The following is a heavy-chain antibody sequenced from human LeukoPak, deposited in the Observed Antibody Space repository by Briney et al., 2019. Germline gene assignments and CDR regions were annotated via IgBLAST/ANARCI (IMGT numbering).Heavy chain of an antibody. CDR3: ARDRSYYDFWSGIPPSSGWFDP. CDR1: GGSISSYY. Sequence: PSETLSLTCTVSGGSISSYYWSWIRQPPGKGLEWIGYIYYSGSTSYNPSLKSRVTISVDTSKNQFSLKLSSVTAADTAVYYCARDRSYYDFWSGIPPSSGWFDPWGQGTLVTVSS. V-gene: IGHV4-59*01. J-gene: IGHJ5*02. CDR2: IYYSGST. D-gene: IGHD3-3*01.